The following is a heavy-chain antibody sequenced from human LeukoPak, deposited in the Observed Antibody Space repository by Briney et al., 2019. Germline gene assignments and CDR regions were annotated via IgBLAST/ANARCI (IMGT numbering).Heavy chain of an antibody. J-gene: IGHJ3*02. D-gene: IGHD6-6*01. Sequence: SETLSLTCTVSGGSISSSSYYWGWIRQPPGKGLEWIGSIYYSGSTYYNPSLKSRVTISVDTSKNQFSLKLSSVTAADTAVHYCAGLTRSIVSIAARRTRFDAFDIWGQGTMVTVSS. V-gene: IGHV4-39*01. CDR1: GGSISSSSYY. CDR3: AGLTRSIVSIAARRTRFDAFDI. CDR2: IYYSGST.